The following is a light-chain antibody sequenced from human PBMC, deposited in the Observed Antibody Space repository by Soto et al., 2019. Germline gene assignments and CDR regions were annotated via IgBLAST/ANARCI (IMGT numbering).Light chain of an antibody. J-gene: IGLJ7*01. CDR1: DGHSSYA. V-gene: IGLV4-69*01. CDR2: VNSDGSH. Sequence: QLVLTQSPSASASLGASVTLTCTLSDGHSSYAIAWHQQRPEKGPRLLMKVNSDGSHTKGAGIPDRFSGSSSGAERYLTISSLQSEDEADYYCQTWGTYSQRMFGGGTQLTVL. CDR3: QTWGTYSQRM.